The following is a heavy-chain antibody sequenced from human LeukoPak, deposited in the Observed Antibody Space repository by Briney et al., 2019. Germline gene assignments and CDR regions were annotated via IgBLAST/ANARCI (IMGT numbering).Heavy chain of an antibody. CDR3: ARQDMVRGVPSDY. CDR1: GYSFTSYW. V-gene: IGHV5-51*01. D-gene: IGHD3-10*01. Sequence: GESLKISCKGSGYSFTSYWIGWVRQMPGKGLEWMGIIYPGDSDTRYSPSFRGQVTISADKSISTAYLQWSSLKASAPAMYYCARQDMVRGVPSDYWRQGTLVTVSS. CDR2: IYPGDSDT. J-gene: IGHJ4*02.